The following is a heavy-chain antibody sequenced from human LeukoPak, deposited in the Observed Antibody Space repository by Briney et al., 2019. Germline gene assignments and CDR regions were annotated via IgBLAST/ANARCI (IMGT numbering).Heavy chain of an antibody. D-gene: IGHD4-17*01. V-gene: IGHV2-5*01. CDR1: GFSLNTNGVG. J-gene: IGHJ5*02. Sequence: ESGPTLVNPTQTLTLTCTFSGFSLNTNGVGVGWLRQPPGKALEWLALIYWNDDKRYSPSLKSRLTITKDTSKNQVVLTMTNMDPVDTATYYCAHTFRTVTTPPRWFDPWGQGTLVTVSS. CDR2: IYWNDDK. CDR3: AHTFRTVTTPPRWFDP.